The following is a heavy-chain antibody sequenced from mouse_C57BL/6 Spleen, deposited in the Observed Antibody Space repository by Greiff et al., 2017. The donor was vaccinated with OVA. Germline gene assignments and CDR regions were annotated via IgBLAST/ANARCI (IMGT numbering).Heavy chain of an antibody. CDR2: INPNNGGT. CDR1: GYTFTDYN. V-gene: IGHV1-22*01. Sequence: EVQLQQSGPELVKPGASVKMSCKASGYTFTDYNMHWVKQSHGKSLEWIGYINPNNGGTSYNQKFKGKATLTVNKSSSTAYMGLRSLTSEDSAVYYCARHYDYDVWFAYWGQGTLVTVSA. D-gene: IGHD2-4*01. J-gene: IGHJ3*01. CDR3: ARHYDYDVWFAY.